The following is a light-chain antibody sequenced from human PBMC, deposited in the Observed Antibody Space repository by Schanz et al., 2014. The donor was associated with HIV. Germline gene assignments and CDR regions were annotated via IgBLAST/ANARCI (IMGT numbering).Light chain of an antibody. V-gene: IGKV3-20*01. CDR2: GAS. J-gene: IGKJ1*01. Sequence: EIVLTQSPATLSLSPGEVGTLSCRASQSISTHLAWYQQKPGQAPTLLIYGASKRATGIPDRFIGGGSATDFTLTISRVMPEDYAVYYCQNYGSPPWTFGQGTKVDTK. CDR3: QNYGSPPWT. CDR1: QSISTH.